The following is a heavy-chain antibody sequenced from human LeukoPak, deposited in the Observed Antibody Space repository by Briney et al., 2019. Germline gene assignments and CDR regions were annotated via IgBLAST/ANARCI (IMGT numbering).Heavy chain of an antibody. CDR3: ASTHRITMVRGVIINYYYYGMDV. V-gene: IGHV4-39*01. J-gene: IGHJ6*02. CDR1: GGSVSSGSYY. D-gene: IGHD3-10*01. CDR2: IYYSGST. Sequence: PSETLSLTCTVSGGSVSSGSYYWGWIRQPPGKGLEWIGSIYYSGSTYYNPSLKSRVTISVDTSKNQFSLKLSSVTAADTAVYYCASTHRITMVRGVIINYYYYGMDVWGQGTTVTVSS.